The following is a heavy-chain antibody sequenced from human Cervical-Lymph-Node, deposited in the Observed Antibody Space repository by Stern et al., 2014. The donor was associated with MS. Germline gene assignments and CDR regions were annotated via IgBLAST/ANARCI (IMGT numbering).Heavy chain of an antibody. CDR1: GGSISSGGYS. CDR2: IYHSGST. D-gene: IGHD4-17*01. J-gene: IGHJ3*02. Sequence: QLQLQESGSGLVKPSQTLSLTCAVSGGSISSGGYSWSWIRQPPGKGLVWIGYIYHSGSTYYNPSLKSRVTISVDRSKNQSSLKLSFVTAADTAVYYCARSSTVTPNAFDIWGQGTMVTVSS. CDR3: ARSSTVTPNAFDI. V-gene: IGHV4-30-2*01.